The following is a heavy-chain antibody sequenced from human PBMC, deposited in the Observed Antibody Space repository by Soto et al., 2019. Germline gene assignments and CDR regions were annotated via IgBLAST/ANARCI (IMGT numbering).Heavy chain of an antibody. CDR1: GDAFKSYA. D-gene: IGHD4-17*01. CDR3: ETDPTNDYGDDTCDY. V-gene: IGHV1-69*06. CDR2: IIPSYDRT. Sequence: QVLLLQSGSEVKKAGSSVKVSCKASGDAFKSYAIHWVRQAPGQRLEYMGRIIPSYDRTKYAQKFQGRLTWTAAMYTSTVYMELSSLRSEYTAVYYCETDPTNDYGDDTCDYWGQGTKIVVSS. J-gene: IGHJ4*02.